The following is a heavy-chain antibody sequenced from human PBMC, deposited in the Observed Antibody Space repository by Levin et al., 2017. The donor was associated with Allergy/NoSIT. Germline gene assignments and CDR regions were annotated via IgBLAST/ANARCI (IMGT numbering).Heavy chain of an antibody. CDR2: INHSGST. V-gene: IGHV4-34*01. D-gene: IGHD3-10*01. CDR3: ARHRGVLLWFGDPGYYFDY. J-gene: IGHJ4*02. Sequence: SETLSLTCAVYGGSFSGYYWSWIRQPPGKGLEWIGEINHSGSTNYNPSLKSRVTISVDTSKNQFSLKLSYVTAADTAVYYCARHRGVLLWFGDPGYYFDYWGQGTLVTVSS. CDR1: GGSFSGYY.